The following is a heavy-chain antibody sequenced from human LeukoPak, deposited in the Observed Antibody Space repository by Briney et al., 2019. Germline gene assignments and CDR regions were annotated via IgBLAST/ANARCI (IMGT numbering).Heavy chain of an antibody. V-gene: IGHV3-7*01. CDR1: GFTFSNYW. CDR3: ARKRGYTYGYDS. Sequence: GGSLRLSCAASGFTFSNYWMNWVRQAPGKGLEWVANIKQDGSEKYYVDSVKGRFTISRDNAKNSLYLQMNSLRAEDTAVYYCARKRGYTYGYDSWGQGTLVTVSS. D-gene: IGHD5-18*01. CDR2: IKQDGSEK. J-gene: IGHJ4*02.